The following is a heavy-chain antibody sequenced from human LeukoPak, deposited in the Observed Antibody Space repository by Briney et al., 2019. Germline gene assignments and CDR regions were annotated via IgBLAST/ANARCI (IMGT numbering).Heavy chain of an antibody. J-gene: IGHJ5*02. CDR2: INHSGST. CDR1: GGSFSGYY. V-gene: IGHV4-34*01. CDR3: ARGITMVRGVTRGNWFDP. D-gene: IGHD3-10*01. Sequence: KTSETLSLTCAVYGGSFSGYYWSWIRQPPGKGLEWIGDINHSGSTNYNPSLKSRVTISVDTSKNQFSLKLRSVTVADTAVYYCARGITMVRGVTRGNWFDPWGQGTLVTASS.